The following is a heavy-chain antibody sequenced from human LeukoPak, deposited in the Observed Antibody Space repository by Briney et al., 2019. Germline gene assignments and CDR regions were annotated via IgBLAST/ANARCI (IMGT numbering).Heavy chain of an antibody. V-gene: IGHV3-33*06. CDR2: IWYDGSNQ. Sequence: PGRSLRLSCAASGFTFGSYGIHWVRRAPGKGLEWVAAIWYDGSNQFYADSVKGRFTISRDNSKNTLFLEMNSLRVEDTAVYYCAKTSHYDSSGYFDHWGQGTLVTVSS. CDR3: AKTSHYDSSGYFDH. D-gene: IGHD3-22*01. CDR1: GFTFGSYG. J-gene: IGHJ4*02.